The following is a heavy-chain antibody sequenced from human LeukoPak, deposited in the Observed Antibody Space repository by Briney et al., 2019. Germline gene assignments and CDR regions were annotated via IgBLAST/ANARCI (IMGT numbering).Heavy chain of an antibody. CDR1: GFTFSSYW. D-gene: IGHD3-22*01. CDR2: IKQDGSEK. Sequence: GGSLRLSCAASGFTFSSYWMSWVRQAPGKGLEWVANIKQDGSEKYYVDSVKGRFTISRDNAKNSLYLQMNSLRAEDTAVYYCARAPGGTQASSGYFDYWGQGTLVTVSS. CDR3: ARAPGGTQASSGYFDY. J-gene: IGHJ4*02. V-gene: IGHV3-7*03.